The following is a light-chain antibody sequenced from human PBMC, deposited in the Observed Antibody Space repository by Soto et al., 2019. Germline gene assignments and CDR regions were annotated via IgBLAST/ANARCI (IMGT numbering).Light chain of an antibody. CDR1: NSDVGGYDF. V-gene: IGLV2-8*01. J-gene: IGLJ1*01. CDR2: AVT. CDR3: SSYAGSNTPLYV. Sequence: QSALTQPPSVSGSPGQSVTISCAGSNSDVGGYDFVSWYQQRPGKAPKLMIYAVTKRPSGVPDRFSGSKSGNTASLTVSGLQAEDEADYFCSSYAGSNTPLYVFGTGTKLTVL.